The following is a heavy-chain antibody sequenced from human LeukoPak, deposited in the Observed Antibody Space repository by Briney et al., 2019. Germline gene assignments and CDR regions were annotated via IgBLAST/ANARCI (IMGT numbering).Heavy chain of an antibody. CDR3: ARSRYIVVVPAAMLGPSRNWFDP. CDR2: IYHRGST. J-gene: IGHJ5*02. V-gene: IGHV4-4*02. D-gene: IGHD2-2*01. Sequence: SGTLSLTCAVSGGSISSSNWWSWLRQPPGKGLEWIGEIYHRGSTNYNPSIKSRVTISVHKSKNQFSLKLSSVTAADTAVYYCARSRYIVVVPAAMLGPSRNWFDPWGQGTLVTVSS. CDR1: GGSISSSNW.